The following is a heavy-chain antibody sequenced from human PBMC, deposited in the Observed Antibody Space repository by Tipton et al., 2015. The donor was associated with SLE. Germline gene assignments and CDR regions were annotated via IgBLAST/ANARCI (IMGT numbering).Heavy chain of an antibody. CDR2: FYDTGST. CDR3: ARREVLDS. Sequence: TLSLTCTVSGGSTSSGGYSWSWTRQHPGKGLEWIGNFYDTGSTHYNPSLQSRVTISVDTSKNHFSLRLSSVTAADTAIYYCARREVLDSWGQGTLVTVSS. V-gene: IGHV4-31*03. J-gene: IGHJ4*02. CDR1: GGSTSSGGYS.